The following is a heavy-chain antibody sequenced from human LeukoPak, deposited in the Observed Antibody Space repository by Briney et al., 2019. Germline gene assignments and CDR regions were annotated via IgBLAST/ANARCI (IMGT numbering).Heavy chain of an antibody. CDR2: ISSSGSTI. CDR3: ARMNDYGDYGRDDY. CDR1: GFTFSSYD. Sequence: PGGSLRLSCAASGFTFSSYDMNWVRQAPGKGLEWVSYISSSGSTIYYADSVKGRFTISRDNAKNSLYLQMNSLRAEDTAVYYCARMNDYGDYGRDDYWGQGTLVTVSS. D-gene: IGHD4-17*01. J-gene: IGHJ4*02. V-gene: IGHV3-48*03.